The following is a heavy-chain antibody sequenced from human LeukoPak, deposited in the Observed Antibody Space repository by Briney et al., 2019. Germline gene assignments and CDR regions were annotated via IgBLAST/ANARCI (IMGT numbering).Heavy chain of an antibody. CDR3: ARDQPYYYDSSGYYAVEDAFDI. CDR1: GFTFSSYS. J-gene: IGHJ3*02. D-gene: IGHD3-22*01. V-gene: IGHV3-48*02. CDR2: ISSSSSTI. Sequence: GGSLRLSCAASGFTFSSYSMNWVRQAPGKGLEWVSYISSSSSTIYYADSVKGRFTIPRDNAKNSLYLQMNSLRDEDTAVYYCARDQPYYYDSSGYYAVEDAFDIWGQGTMVTVSS.